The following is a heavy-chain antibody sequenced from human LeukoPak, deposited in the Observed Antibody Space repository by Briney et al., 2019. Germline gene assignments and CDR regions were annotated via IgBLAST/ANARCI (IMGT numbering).Heavy chain of an antibody. CDR3: ARSGGDAIRPFDY. D-gene: IGHD2-21*02. J-gene: IGHJ4*02. CDR2: INPSGGST. Sequence: ASVNVSCKASGYTFISYFIHWVRQAPGQGLEWMGIINPSGGSTRYAQKFQGRVTMTRDTSTSTVYMEMSSLRSEDTAVYYCARSGGDAIRPFDYWGQGTLVTVSS. CDR1: GYTFISYF. V-gene: IGHV1-46*01.